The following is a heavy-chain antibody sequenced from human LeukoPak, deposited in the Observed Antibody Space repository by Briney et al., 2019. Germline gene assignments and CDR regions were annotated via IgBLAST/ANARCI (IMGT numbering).Heavy chain of an antibody. CDR3: ARAGRARYCSSTSYYRVLSGWYFDY. CDR2: INHSGST. J-gene: IGHJ4*02. V-gene: IGHV4-39*07. Sequence: SETLSLTCSVSGGSIGNTNYYWGWIRQPPGKGLEWIGEINHSGSTNYNPSLKSRVTISVDTSKNQFSLKLSSVTAADTAVYYCARAGRARYCSSTSYYRVLSGWYFDYWGQGTLVTVSS. D-gene: IGHD2-2*01. CDR1: GGSIGNTNYY.